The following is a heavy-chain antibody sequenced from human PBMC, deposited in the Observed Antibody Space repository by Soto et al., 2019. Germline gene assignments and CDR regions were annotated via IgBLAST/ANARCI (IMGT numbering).Heavy chain of an antibody. CDR1: GYSFTSYA. CDR3: ARRDIGDYYYGMDV. Sequence: GESLKISFKGSGYSFTSYAMICVGQVPGKGLEWMGRIDPSDSYTNYSPSFQGHVTISADKSISTAYLQWSSLKASDTAMYYCARRDIGDYYYGMDVWGQGTTVTVSS. CDR2: IDPSDSYT. J-gene: IGHJ6*02. V-gene: IGHV5-10-1*01.